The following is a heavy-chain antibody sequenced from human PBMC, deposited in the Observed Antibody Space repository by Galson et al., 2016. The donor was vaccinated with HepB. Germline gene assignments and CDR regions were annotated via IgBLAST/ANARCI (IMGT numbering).Heavy chain of an antibody. CDR1: GFTFSHYG. D-gene: IGHD6-6*01. CDR2: IWYDRGKE. Sequence: SLRLSCAASGFTFSHYGMHWVRQAPGKGLEWVAVIWYDRGKEYYTESVKGRFTISRDNSKHTLYLEMNTLRVEDTAVYFCARGSSSRSIYYYYYYTMDVWGQGTTVTVSS. J-gene: IGHJ6*02. V-gene: IGHV3-33*01. CDR3: ARGSSSRSIYYYYYYTMDV.